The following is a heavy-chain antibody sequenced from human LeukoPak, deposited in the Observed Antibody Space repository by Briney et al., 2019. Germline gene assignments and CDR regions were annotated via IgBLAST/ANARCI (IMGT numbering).Heavy chain of an antibody. CDR3: ARVSGITMVRGVIRY. CDR1: GFTFSSYA. Sequence: GGSLRLSCAASGFTFSSYAMHWVRQAPGKGLEYVSAISSNGGSTYYANSVKGRFTISRDNSKNTLYLQMGSLRTEDMAVYYCARVSGITMVRGVIRYWGQGTLVTVSS. CDR2: ISSNGGST. D-gene: IGHD3-10*01. V-gene: IGHV3-64*01. J-gene: IGHJ4*02.